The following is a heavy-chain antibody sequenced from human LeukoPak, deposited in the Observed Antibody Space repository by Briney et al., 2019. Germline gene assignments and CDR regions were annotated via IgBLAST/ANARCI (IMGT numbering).Heavy chain of an antibody. CDR1: GFTFSSFA. Sequence: GGSLRLSCAASGFTFSSFAMTWVRQAPGEGLEWVSTISGSGGSTYYADSVKGRFTISRDNSKNTLYLQMNSLRAEDTAVYYCAKARSSTVTTSFDYWGQGTLVTVSS. D-gene: IGHD4-17*01. V-gene: IGHV3-23*01. J-gene: IGHJ4*02. CDR3: AKARSSTVTTSFDY. CDR2: ISGSGGST.